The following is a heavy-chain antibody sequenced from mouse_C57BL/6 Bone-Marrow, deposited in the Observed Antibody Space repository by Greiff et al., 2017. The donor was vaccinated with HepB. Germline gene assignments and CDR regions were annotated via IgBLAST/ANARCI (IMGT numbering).Heavy chain of an antibody. CDR3: ARWDGYYAYWYFDV. J-gene: IGHJ1*03. V-gene: IGHV1-58*01. CDR1: GYTFTSYG. Sequence: VQLKESGAELVRPGSSVKMSCKTSGYTFTSYGINWVKQRPGQGLEWIGYIYIGNGYTEYNEKFKGKATLTSDTSSSTAYMQLSSLTSEDSAIYFCARWDGYYAYWYFDVWGTGTTVTVSS. CDR2: IYIGNGYT. D-gene: IGHD2-3*01.